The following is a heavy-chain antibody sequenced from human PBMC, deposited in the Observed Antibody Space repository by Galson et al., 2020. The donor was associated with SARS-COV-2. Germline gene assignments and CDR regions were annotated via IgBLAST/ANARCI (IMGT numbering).Heavy chain of an antibody. Sequence: GESLRLSCAASGFTFSNAWMSLVRQAPGKGLEWVGRIKSKTDGGTTDYAAPVKGRFTISRDDSKNTLYLQINSLKTEDTAVYYCTTYPDSGVVVMTEVGYYDMDVWGQGTTVTVSS. CDR2: IKSKTDGGTT. J-gene: IGHJ6*02. CDR1: GFTFSNAW. V-gene: IGHV3-15*01. CDR3: TTYPDSGVVVMTEVGYYDMDV. D-gene: IGHD3-22*01.